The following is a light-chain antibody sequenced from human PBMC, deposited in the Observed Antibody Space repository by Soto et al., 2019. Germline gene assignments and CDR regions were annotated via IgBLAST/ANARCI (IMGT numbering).Light chain of an antibody. V-gene: IGLV1-44*01. CDR3: ATWDGSLPGEV. CDR2: SNN. CDR1: SSNIGDNT. J-gene: IGLJ2*01. Sequence: QSVLTQPPSASGTPGQRVTISCSGGSSNIGDNTVNWYQQLPGTAPKLLIYSNNQRPSGIPDRFSGSKSGTSGTLDITGLQTGDEADYYCATWDGSLPGEVFGGGTQLTVL.